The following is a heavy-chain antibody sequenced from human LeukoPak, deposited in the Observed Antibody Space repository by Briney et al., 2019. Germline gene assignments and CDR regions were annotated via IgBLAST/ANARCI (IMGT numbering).Heavy chain of an antibody. Sequence: ASVKVSCKASGYTLTGYYMHWVRQAPGQGLEWMGRINPNSGGTNYAQKFQGRVTMTRDTSISTAYMELSRLRSDDTAVYYCARGSNYVWGSYSSIFDYWGQGTLVTVSS. J-gene: IGHJ4*02. CDR2: INPNSGGT. CDR1: GYTLTGYY. V-gene: IGHV1-2*06. D-gene: IGHD3-16*01. CDR3: ARGSNYVWGSYSSIFDY.